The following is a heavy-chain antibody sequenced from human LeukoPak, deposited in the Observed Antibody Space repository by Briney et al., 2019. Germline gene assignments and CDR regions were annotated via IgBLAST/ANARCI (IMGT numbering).Heavy chain of an antibody. V-gene: IGHV3-7*01. CDR3: ARGLKRYSSGLIDAFDI. D-gene: IGHD6-19*01. CDR2: INQDGTEK. CDR1: GFTFSNFW. J-gene: IGHJ3*02. Sequence: GGSLRLSCADSGFTFSNFWMSWVRQAPGKGLEWVANINQDGTEKYYVDSVKGRFTISRDNAKNSLYLQMNSLRAEDTAVYYCARGLKRYSSGLIDAFDIWGQGTMVTVSS.